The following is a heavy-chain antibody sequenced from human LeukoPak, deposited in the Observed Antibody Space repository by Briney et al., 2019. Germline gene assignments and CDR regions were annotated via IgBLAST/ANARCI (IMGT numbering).Heavy chain of an antibody. CDR1: GGSFSGYY. Sequence: SETLSLTCAVYGGSFSGYYWSWIRQPPGKGLEWIGEINHSGSTNYNPSLKSRVTISVDTSKNQFSLKLSSVTAADTAVYYCARGKQQLSDYWGRGTLVTVSS. V-gene: IGHV4-34*01. D-gene: IGHD6-13*01. J-gene: IGHJ4*02. CDR3: ARGKQQLSDY. CDR2: INHSGST.